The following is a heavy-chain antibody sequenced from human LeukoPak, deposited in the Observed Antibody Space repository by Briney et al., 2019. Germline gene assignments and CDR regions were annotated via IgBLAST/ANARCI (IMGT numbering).Heavy chain of an antibody. CDR2: IYHSGST. CDR3: ARHLDGVDY. CDR1: GYSISSGYY. Sequence: SETLSLTCAVSGYSISSGYYCGWIRQPPGKGLEWIGSIYHSGSTYYNPSLKSRVTISVDTSKNQFSLKLSSVTAADTAVYYCARHLDGVDYWGQGTLVTVSS. J-gene: IGHJ4*02. V-gene: IGHV4-38-2*01.